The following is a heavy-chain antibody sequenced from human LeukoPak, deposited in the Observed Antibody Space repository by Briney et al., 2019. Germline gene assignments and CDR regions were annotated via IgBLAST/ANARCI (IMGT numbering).Heavy chain of an antibody. D-gene: IGHD2/OR15-2a*01. CDR2: VYHRGDT. V-gene: IGHV4-59*01. CDR1: GSISSYY. J-gene: IGHJ5*02. Sequence: PSETLSLTCTLSGSISSYYWTWIRQPPGQALDWIGYVYHRGDTNYNTSHKTRVTMFVDTSRNQCSLSLTSWTAADPTVYYCTTALSNWFDPWGQGTRVSVS. CDR3: TTALSNWFDP.